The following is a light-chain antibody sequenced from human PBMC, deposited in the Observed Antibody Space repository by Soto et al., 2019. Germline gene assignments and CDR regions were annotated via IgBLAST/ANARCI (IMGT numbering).Light chain of an antibody. J-gene: IGKJ1*01. V-gene: IGKV1-5*01. CDR1: QTISRW. CDR2: DAS. Sequence: DIHLSPSPCTPSAPLVKGVPITCRVSQTISRWLAWYQQKPGKAPKLLISDASDLESGVPSRFSGSGSGTEFTLTISSLQPDDFATYYCQQYNSHWTFGQGTKVDIK. CDR3: QQYNSHWT.